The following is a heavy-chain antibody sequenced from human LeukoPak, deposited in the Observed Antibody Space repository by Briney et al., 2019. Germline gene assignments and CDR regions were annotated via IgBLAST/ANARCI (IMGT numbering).Heavy chain of an antibody. J-gene: IGHJ4*02. Sequence: GGSLRLSCAASGFTFRSHWMSWVRQAPGKGLEWVANIKQEGSEKYYVDSVKGRFTVSRDNAKNSLYLQTNSLRAEDTAVYYCAREGGNGWSLDYWGQGTLVTVSS. CDR1: GFTFRSHW. V-gene: IGHV3-7*03. CDR2: IKQEGSEK. D-gene: IGHD6-19*01. CDR3: AREGGNGWSLDY.